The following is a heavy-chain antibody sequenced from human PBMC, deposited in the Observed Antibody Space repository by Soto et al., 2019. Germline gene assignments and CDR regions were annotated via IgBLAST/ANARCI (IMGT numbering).Heavy chain of an antibody. CDR3: AKDGAPRYCSRSSCHPAGAY. D-gene: IGHD2-15*01. J-gene: IGHJ4*02. Sequence: GGSLRLSCAGSGFTFSNYGLHWVRQASGKGLDWVSFISFDGSHKYYADSVKGRFTISRDNSNNMLYLQMDSLTTEDTAVYYCAKDGAPRYCSRSSCHPAGAYWGQGTLVTVSS. V-gene: IGHV3-30*18. CDR1: GFTFSNYG. CDR2: ISFDGSHK.